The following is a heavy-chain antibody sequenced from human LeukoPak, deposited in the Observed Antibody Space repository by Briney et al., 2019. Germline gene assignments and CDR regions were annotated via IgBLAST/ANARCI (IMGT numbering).Heavy chain of an antibody. J-gene: IGHJ5*02. CDR2: IIPIFGTA. D-gene: IGHD4-11*01. Sequence: GSSVKVSCKASGGTFSSYAISWVRQAPGQGLEWMGGIIPIFGTANYAQKFQGRVTITADESTSTAYMELSSLRSEDTAVYYCARAEVDHSNYGPNWFDPWGQGTLVTVSS. CDR1: GGTFSSYA. CDR3: ARAEVDHSNYGPNWFDP. V-gene: IGHV1-69*01.